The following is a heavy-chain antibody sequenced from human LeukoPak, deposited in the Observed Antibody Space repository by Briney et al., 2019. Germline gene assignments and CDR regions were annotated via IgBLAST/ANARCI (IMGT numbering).Heavy chain of an antibody. Sequence: VASVKVSCKASGYTFTGYYMHWVRQAPGQGLEWMGWISAYNGNTNYAQKLQGRVTMTTDTSTSTAYMELRSLRSDDTAVYYCARVRYYYDSSGLPLHDWFDPLGPGNPGHRLL. D-gene: IGHD3-22*01. CDR1: GYTFTGYY. J-gene: IGHJ5*02. V-gene: IGHV1-18*04. CDR3: ARVRYYYDSSGLPLHDWFDP. CDR2: ISAYNGNT.